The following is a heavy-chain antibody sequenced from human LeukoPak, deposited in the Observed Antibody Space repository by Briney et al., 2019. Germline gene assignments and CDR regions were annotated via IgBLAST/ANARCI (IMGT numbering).Heavy chain of an antibody. D-gene: IGHD6-19*01. J-gene: IGHJ4*02. Sequence: GRSLRHSCAASGFTFDDYAMHWVRQAPGKGLEWVSGISWTSGSIGYADSVKGRFTISRDNAKNSLYLQMNSLRAEDTALYYCAKDLESRSGWYVPARRASFDYWGQGTLVTVSS. V-gene: IGHV3-9*01. CDR3: AKDLESRSGWYVPARRASFDY. CDR2: ISWTSGSI. CDR1: GFTFDDYA.